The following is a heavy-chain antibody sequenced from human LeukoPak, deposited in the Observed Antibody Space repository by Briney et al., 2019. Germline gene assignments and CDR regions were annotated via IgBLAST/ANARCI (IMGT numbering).Heavy chain of an antibody. D-gene: IGHD1-14*01. CDR2: IRYDGSNK. CDR1: GLTFRSYG. Sequence: GGSLRLSCAASGLTFRSYGMHWVRQAPGKGLEWVAFIRYDGSNKYYADSVKGRFTISRDNSKNTLYLQMNSLRAEDTAVYYCAKDTTPPKAGFDPWGQGTLVTVSS. V-gene: IGHV3-30*02. CDR3: AKDTTPPKAGFDP. J-gene: IGHJ5*02.